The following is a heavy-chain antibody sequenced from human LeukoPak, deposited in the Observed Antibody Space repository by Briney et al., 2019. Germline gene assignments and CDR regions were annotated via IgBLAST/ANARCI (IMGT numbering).Heavy chain of an antibody. CDR2: INPSGGST. V-gene: IGHV1-46*01. CDR1: GYTFTSYY. Sequence: ASVKVSCKASGYTFTSYYMHWVRQAPGQGLEWMGIINPSGGSTSYAQKFQGRVTMTRDMSTSTVYMELSSLRSDDTAVYYCARSGRITMVRGVKGNWFDPWGQGTLVTVSS. CDR3: ARSGRITMVRGVKGNWFDP. J-gene: IGHJ5*02. D-gene: IGHD3-10*01.